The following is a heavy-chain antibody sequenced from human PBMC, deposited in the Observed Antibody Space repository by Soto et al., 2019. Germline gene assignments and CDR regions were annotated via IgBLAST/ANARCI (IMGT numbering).Heavy chain of an antibody. CDR3: SRGILV. CDR1: GGSINSGGYC. J-gene: IGHJ4*02. CDR2: ICYGGST. D-gene: IGHD5-18*01. Sequence: QVQLQESVPGLVKPSQTLSLTCTVSGGSINSGGYCWSWIRQHPGKGLDWIGCICYGGSTSYNPSLKSRVTIFVDTSKNQFSLKLTSVTAADTAVYYCSRGILVWGQGALITVSS. V-gene: IGHV4-31*03.